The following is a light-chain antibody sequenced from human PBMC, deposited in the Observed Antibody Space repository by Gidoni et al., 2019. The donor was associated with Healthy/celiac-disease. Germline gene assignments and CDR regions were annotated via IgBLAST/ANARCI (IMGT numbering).Light chain of an antibody. Sequence: DIQMTQSPSSLSASVGDRVTITCRASQSISSYLHWYQQKPGKAPKLLIYAASSLQSGVPSRLSGSGSGTDFTRTISSLQPEDFATYYCQQSYSTPLTFGGGTKVEIK. CDR3: QQSYSTPLT. V-gene: IGKV1-39*01. J-gene: IGKJ4*01. CDR2: AAS. CDR1: QSISSY.